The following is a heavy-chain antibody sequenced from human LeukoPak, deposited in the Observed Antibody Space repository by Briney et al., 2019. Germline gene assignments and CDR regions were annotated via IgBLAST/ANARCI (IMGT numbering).Heavy chain of an antibody. V-gene: IGHV4-59*01. CDR2: ISYVGAT. D-gene: IGHD1/OR15-1a*01. Sequence: SETLSLTCTVSGGSISHSFWMLIRQPPGKGLEWIGYISYVGATDYSPSLKSRVSISLDTSKKQFSLKLHSVTAADTAVYYCVGGNVEQPLAHYYHYGGQGTLVTVSS. J-gene: IGHJ4*02. CDR3: VGGNVEQPLAHYYHY. CDR1: GGSISHSF.